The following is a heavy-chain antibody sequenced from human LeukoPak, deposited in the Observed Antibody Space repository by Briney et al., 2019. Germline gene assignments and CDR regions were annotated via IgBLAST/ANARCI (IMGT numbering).Heavy chain of an antibody. Sequence: SETLSLTCSVSDGSINSYYWNWIRRPPGKGLEWIGYIYYNGNTNYSPSLKSRVTMSVDMSKNLFSLKVSSVTAADTAVYYCARGRSNYYGMDVWGQGTTVTVSS. J-gene: IGHJ6*02. D-gene: IGHD1-26*01. CDR2: IYYNGNT. V-gene: IGHV4-59*01. CDR1: DGSINSYY. CDR3: ARGRSNYYGMDV.